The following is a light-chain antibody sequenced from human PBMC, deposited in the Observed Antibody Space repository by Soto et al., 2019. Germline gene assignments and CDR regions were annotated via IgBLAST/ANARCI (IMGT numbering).Light chain of an antibody. V-gene: IGKV1-16*02. J-gene: IGKJ5*01. Sequence: DIQMTKSPSSLSASVGDRVTITCRASQGIGNYLAWFQQKPGKAPKSLIYDASSLRSGVPSKFSGSGFGTDFTLTISSLQPEDFATYYCQQYNTYPITFGQGTRLEIK. CDR2: DAS. CDR3: QQYNTYPIT. CDR1: QGIGNY.